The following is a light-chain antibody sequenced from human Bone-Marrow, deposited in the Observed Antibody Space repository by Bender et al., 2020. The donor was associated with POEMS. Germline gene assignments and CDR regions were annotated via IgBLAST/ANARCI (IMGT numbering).Light chain of an antibody. Sequence: QAALTQPASVSGSPGQSITISCTGTSSDVGAFNYVSWYQRHPDQAPQLLIYDVSNRPSGVSNRSSGSKAGNTASLTISGLQAEDEADYYCSSYTSGSTLLFGGGTKLTVL. V-gene: IGLV2-14*03. J-gene: IGLJ2*01. CDR1: SSDVGAFNY. CDR3: SSYTSGSTLL. CDR2: DVS.